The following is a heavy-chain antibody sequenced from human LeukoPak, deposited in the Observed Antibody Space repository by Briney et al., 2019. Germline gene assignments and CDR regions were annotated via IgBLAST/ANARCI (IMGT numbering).Heavy chain of an antibody. D-gene: IGHD2-21*01. V-gene: IGHV3-7*01. J-gene: IGHJ4*02. CDR3: AKSLVVVNDSPDY. CDR2: IKQDGSER. CDR1: GFTFSTCW. Sequence: GGSLRLSCAASGFTFSTCWMTWVRQAPGKGLEWVANIKQDGSERYYVDSVKGRFTISRDNAKSSLYLQMNSLRAEDTAVYYCAKSLVVVNDSPDYWGQGTLVTVSS.